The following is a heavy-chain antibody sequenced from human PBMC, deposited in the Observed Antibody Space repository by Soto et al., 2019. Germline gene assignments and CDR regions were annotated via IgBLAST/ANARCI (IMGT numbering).Heavy chain of an antibody. J-gene: IGHJ6*02. V-gene: IGHV4-34*01. Sequence: SETLSLTCAVYGGSFSGYYWSWIRQPPGKGLEWIGEINHSGSTNYNPSLKSRVTISVDTSKNQFSLKLSSVTAADTAVYYCARDESSGSYSDYGMDVWGQGTTVTVCS. CDR2: INHSGST. CDR1: GGSFSGYY. D-gene: IGHD1-26*01. CDR3: ARDESSGSYSDYGMDV.